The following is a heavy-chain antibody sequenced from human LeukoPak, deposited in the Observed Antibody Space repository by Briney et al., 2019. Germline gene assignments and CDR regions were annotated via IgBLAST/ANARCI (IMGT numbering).Heavy chain of an antibody. CDR2: IYYSGST. D-gene: IGHD6-13*01. CDR3: TRDLANSWYYY. V-gene: IGHV4-59*11. J-gene: IGHJ4*02. Sequence: PSETLSLTCAVSGASISSHYWSWIRQSPGKGLEWIGYIYYSGSTNYNPSLKSRVTISVDTSKSQFSLKLSSVTAADTAVYYCTRDLANSWYYYWGRGILVTVSS. CDR1: GASISSHY.